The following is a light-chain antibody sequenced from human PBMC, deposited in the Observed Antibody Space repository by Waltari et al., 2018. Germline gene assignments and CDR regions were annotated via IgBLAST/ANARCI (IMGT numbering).Light chain of an antibody. Sequence: QLVVTQSPSASASLGASVKLTCTLSSRHSSSAIEWQQQQPEKGPRYLMKLNSDGSHSKGDGIPDRFSGSSSGAERYLTISSLQSEDEADYYCQTWVVFGGGTKLTVL. CDR3: QTWVV. J-gene: IGLJ2*01. CDR1: SRHSSSA. CDR2: LNSDGSH. V-gene: IGLV4-69*01.